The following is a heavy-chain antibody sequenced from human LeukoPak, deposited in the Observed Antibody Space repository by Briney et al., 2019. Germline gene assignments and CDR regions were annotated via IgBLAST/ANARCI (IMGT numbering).Heavy chain of an antibody. CDR2: ISSGSSFI. Sequence: PGGSLRLSCAASGFNFGSYAMNWVRQAPGKGLEWVSSISSGSSFIYYADSVKGRFTISRDNAKNSLYLQMNSLRAEDTAVYYCARVMGYYDSSGYYYDNTFDYWGQGTLVTVSS. CDR3: ARVMGYYDSSGYYYDNTFDY. J-gene: IGHJ4*02. D-gene: IGHD3-22*01. CDR1: GFNFGSYA. V-gene: IGHV3-21*01.